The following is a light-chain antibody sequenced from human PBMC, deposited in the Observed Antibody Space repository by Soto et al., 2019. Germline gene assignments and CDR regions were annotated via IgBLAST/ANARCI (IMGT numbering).Light chain of an antibody. CDR1: QNIITY. CDR3: QQSYSNPT. J-gene: IGKJ1*01. Sequence: DVQLTQSPSSLSVFVGDSVTVTCRASQNIITYLHCYNQKPGEAPTLLINAASTLQSGVPSRFSGRVSGTDFTLTINRLQPDDVGIYYCQQSYSNPTFGQGTRVEIK. V-gene: IGKV1-39*01. CDR2: AAS.